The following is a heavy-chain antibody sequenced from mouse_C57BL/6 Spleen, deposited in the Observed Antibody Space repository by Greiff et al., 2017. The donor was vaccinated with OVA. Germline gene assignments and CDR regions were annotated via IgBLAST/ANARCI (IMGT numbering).Heavy chain of an antibody. CDR1: GYTFTSYW. V-gene: IGHV1-52*01. CDR3: GRQGTGGFDY. Sequence: QVQLQQPGAELVRPGSSVKLSCKASGYTFTSYWMHWVKQRPIQGLEWIGNIDPSDSATHYNQKFKDKATLTVDKSSSTAYLQLSSLTSEDSAAYYCGRQGTGGFDYWGQGTTLTVSS. J-gene: IGHJ2*01. D-gene: IGHD3-3*01. CDR2: IDPSDSAT.